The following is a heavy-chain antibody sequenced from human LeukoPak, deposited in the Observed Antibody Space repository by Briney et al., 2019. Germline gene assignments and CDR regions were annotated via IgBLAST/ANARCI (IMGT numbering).Heavy chain of an antibody. D-gene: IGHD1-26*01. CDR3: ARDSYSGRYSYFDY. CDR1: GFTFDDYG. V-gene: IGHV3-20*04. CDR2: INWNGGST. Sequence: GGSLRLSCAASGFTFDDYGMSWVRQAPGKWLEWVSGINWNGGSTGYADSVKGRFTISRDNAKNTLYLQMNSLRAEDTALYYCARDSYSGRYSYFDYWGQGTLVTVPS. J-gene: IGHJ4*02.